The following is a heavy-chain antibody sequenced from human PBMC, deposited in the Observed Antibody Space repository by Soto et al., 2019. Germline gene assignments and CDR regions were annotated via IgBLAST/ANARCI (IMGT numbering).Heavy chain of an antibody. D-gene: IGHD6-13*01. J-gene: IGHJ4*02. CDR1: GFSLSTSGMG. CDR2: LYWDDDK. V-gene: IGHV2-5*02. Sequence: QITLKESGPTLVKPTQTLTLTCTFSGFSLSTSGMGVGWIRQPPGKALEWLALLYWDDDKRYSPSLKSWLTITKDTSKNQVVLTMTNMDPVDTATYYCARRRRGYSSTWFDYWGQGTLVTVSS. CDR3: ARRRRGYSSTWFDY.